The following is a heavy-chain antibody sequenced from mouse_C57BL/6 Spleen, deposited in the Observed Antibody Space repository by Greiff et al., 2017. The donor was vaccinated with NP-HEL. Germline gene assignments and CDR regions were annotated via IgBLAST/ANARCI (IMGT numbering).Heavy chain of an antibody. V-gene: IGHV1-72*01. CDR1: GYTFTSYW. D-gene: IGHD1-1*01. J-gene: IGHJ4*01. CDR2: IDPNSGGT. CDR3: ARVFIPTVEYAMDY. Sequence: VQLQQSGAELVKPGASVKLSCKASGYTFTSYWMHWVKQRPGRGLEWIGRIDPNSGGTKYNEKFKRKATLTVDKPSSTAYLQLSSLTSEDSAVYYCARVFIPTVEYAMDYWGQGTSVTVSS.